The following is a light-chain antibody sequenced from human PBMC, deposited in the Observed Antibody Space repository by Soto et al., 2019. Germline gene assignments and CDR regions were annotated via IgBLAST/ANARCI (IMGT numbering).Light chain of an antibody. Sequence: EIVLTQCPATMSLSPGERATLSCRASQRVRSYLAWYQQKPGQAPRLLIYDASNRATGIPARFSGSGSGTHFTLTISSLEPEDFAVYYCQQRSNWPPWTFGQGTKVELK. CDR1: QRVRSY. CDR3: QQRSNWPPWT. CDR2: DAS. J-gene: IGKJ1*01. V-gene: IGKV3-11*01.